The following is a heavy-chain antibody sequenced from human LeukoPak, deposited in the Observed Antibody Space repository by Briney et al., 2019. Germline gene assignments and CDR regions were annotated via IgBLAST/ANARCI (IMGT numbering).Heavy chain of an antibody. V-gene: IGHV3-74*01. D-gene: IGHD3-3*01. J-gene: IGHJ4*02. Sequence: GGSLRLSCAASGVTLSSYWTHWVRQSPGKGPVWVPRIKTDGSSTNYADSVKGRFTISRDNAENTLYLQMNSLRADDMAVYYCARGRAIFGVAPDYWGQGTLVTVSS. CDR2: IKTDGSST. CDR1: GVTLSSYW. CDR3: ARGRAIFGVAPDY.